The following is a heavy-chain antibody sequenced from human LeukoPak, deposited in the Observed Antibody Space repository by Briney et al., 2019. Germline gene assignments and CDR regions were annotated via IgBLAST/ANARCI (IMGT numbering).Heavy chain of an antibody. V-gene: IGHV3-9*01. Sequence: PGGSLRLSCAASGFTFDDYAMHWVRQAPGKGLGGVSGISWNSGSIGYADSVKGRFTISRDNAKNSLYLQMNSLRAEDTALYYCAKDLPAPGIAAAPLGPYGMDVWGQGTTVTVSS. CDR2: ISWNSGSI. D-gene: IGHD6-13*01. CDR1: GFTFDDYA. J-gene: IGHJ6*02. CDR3: AKDLPAPGIAAAPLGPYGMDV.